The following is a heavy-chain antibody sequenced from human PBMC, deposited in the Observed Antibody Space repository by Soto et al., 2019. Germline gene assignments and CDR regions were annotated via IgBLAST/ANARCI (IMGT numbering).Heavy chain of an antibody. CDR3: AGRCDSTSCLAHFDY. J-gene: IGHJ4*02. CDR2: LIPIFGTA. V-gene: IGHV1-69*06. Sequence: SVKVSCKASGGTFSNYVINWVRQAPGQGLEWMGGLIPIFGTASYAQKFQGRVTITADKSTTTAYMELNSLRSEDTAVYYCAGRCDSTSCLAHFDYWGQGTLVTVSS. D-gene: IGHD2-2*01. CDR1: GGTFSNYV.